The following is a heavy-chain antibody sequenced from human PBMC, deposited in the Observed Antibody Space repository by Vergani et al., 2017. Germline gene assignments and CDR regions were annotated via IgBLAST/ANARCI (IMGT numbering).Heavy chain of an antibody. D-gene: IGHD1-1*01. CDR2: VNQDGSEK. J-gene: IGHJ6*02. V-gene: IGHV3-7*01. Sequence: EVQLVESGGGLVQPGGSLRLSCAASGFTFSNYWMTWVRQAPGKGLEWVANVNQDGSEKYYVDSLKGRFTISRDNAKNSMYLQMNSLRVEDTAVYYCARGNNWKNDTTNWVYFYYGMDVWGHGAPVTVFS. CDR3: ARGNNWKNDTTNWVYFYYGMDV. CDR1: GFTFSNYW.